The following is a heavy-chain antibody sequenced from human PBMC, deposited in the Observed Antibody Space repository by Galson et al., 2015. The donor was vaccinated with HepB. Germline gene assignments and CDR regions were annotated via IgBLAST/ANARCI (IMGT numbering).Heavy chain of an antibody. V-gene: IGHV3-7*03. CDR3: ARDKLRGERTAMVKDY. CDR2: IKQDGSEK. D-gene: IGHD5-18*01. Sequence: SLRLSCAASGFTFSSYWMSWVRQAPGKGLEWVANIKQDGSEKYYVDSVKGRFTISRDNAKNSLYLQMNSLRAEDTAVYYCARDKLRGERTAMVKDYWGQGTLVTVSS. J-gene: IGHJ4*02. CDR1: GFTFSSYW.